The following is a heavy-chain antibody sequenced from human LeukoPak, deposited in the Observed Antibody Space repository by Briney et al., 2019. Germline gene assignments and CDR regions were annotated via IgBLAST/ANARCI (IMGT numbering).Heavy chain of an antibody. Sequence: GGSLRLSCAASGFTFSSYSMNWVRQAPGKGLEWVSSISSSSGYMYYTDSVKGRFTISRDNAKNSLYLQMNSLRAEDTALYYCAKEHKRWLQFIFDYWGQGTLVTVSS. V-gene: IGHV3-21*04. D-gene: IGHD5-24*01. CDR3: AKEHKRWLQFIFDY. CDR2: ISSSSGYM. J-gene: IGHJ4*02. CDR1: GFTFSSYS.